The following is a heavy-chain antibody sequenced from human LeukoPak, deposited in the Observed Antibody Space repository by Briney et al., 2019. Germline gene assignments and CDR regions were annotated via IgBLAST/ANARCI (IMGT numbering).Heavy chain of an antibody. CDR2: INWNGGST. V-gene: IGHV3-20*04. Sequence: GGSLRLSCAASGFTSDDYGMSWVRQAPGKGLEWVSGINWNGGSTGYADSVKGRFTISRDNAKNSLYLQMNSLRAEDTALYYCARASNWNDVEGYAFDIWGQGTMVTVSS. CDR3: ARASNWNDVEGYAFDI. CDR1: GFTSDDYG. D-gene: IGHD1-20*01. J-gene: IGHJ3*02.